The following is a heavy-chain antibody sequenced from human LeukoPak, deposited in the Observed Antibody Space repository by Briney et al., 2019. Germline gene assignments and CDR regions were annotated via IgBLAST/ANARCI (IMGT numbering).Heavy chain of an antibody. J-gene: IGHJ4*02. V-gene: IGHV4-31*03. CDR2: IYYSGST. Sequence: SETLSLTCTGSGGSISSGGYYWSWIRQHPAKGLESIGYIYYSGSTYYNPSLKSRLTISVDTSKNQFSLKLSSVTAADTAVYYCARTSDSRGYYFDDWGQGNLVTVSS. D-gene: IGHD3-22*01. CDR3: ARTSDSRGYYFDD. CDR1: GGSISSGGYY.